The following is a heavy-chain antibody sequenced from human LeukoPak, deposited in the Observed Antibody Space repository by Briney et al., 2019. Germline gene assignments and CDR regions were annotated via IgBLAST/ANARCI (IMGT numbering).Heavy chain of an antibody. CDR2: LRYDGNKE. V-gene: IGHV3-33*01. CDR3: ASRGKVGTTVDYYSDS. CDR1: GFTFSTYG. Sequence: GGSLRLSCAASGFTFSTYGIHWVRQAPGKGLEGVAVLRYDGNKEYYADSVKGRFTISRDNSKNTLYLQMDSLRAEDTAVYYCASRGKVGTTVDYYSDSWGQGTLVTVSS. J-gene: IGHJ4*02. D-gene: IGHD1-26*01.